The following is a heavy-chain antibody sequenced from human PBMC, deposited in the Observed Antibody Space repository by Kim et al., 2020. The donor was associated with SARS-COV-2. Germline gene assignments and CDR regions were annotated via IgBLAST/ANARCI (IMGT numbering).Heavy chain of an antibody. V-gene: IGHV4-34*01. D-gene: IGHD6-19*01. J-gene: IGHJ4*02. Sequence: SETLSLTCAVYGGSFSDYDWAWIRQPPGKGLEWMGEIDRDGSTNYNPSLKSRVTISVETSKNQFSRKLNYGTAADTDVYYCARQGVAVAGRSCCDDWGEG. CDR2: IDRDGST. CDR1: GGSFSDYD. CDR3: ARQGVAVAGRSCCDD.